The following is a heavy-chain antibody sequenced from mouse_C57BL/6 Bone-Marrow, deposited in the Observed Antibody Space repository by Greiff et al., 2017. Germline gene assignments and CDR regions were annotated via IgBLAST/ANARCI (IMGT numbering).Heavy chain of an antibody. D-gene: IGHD2-2*01. CDR2: FHPYNDDT. CDR1: GYTFTTYP. V-gene: IGHV1-47*01. Sequence: QVQLQQSGAELVKPGASVKMSCKASGYTFTTYPIAWMKQNHGKSLEWIGTFHPYNDDTKYNEKFKGKATLTVDKSSRTVYLELSRLTSDDSAVYYCTILCLRRDYYAMDYWGQGTSVTVSS. J-gene: IGHJ4*01. CDR3: TILCLRRDYYAMDY.